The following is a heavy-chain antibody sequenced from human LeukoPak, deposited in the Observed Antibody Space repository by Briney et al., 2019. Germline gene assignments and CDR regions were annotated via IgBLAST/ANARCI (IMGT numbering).Heavy chain of an antibody. CDR3: ARPLRGIAAAGMDV. D-gene: IGHD6-25*01. CDR1: GFTFSSYW. Sequence: GSLRLSCAASGFTFSSYWMSWVRQAPGKGLEWVASIKQGGSEKYYVDSVKGRFTIYRDNAKNSLYLQMNSLRAEDTAVYYCARPLRGIAAAGMDVWGQGTTVTVSS. J-gene: IGHJ6*02. CDR2: IKQGGSEK. V-gene: IGHV3-7*01.